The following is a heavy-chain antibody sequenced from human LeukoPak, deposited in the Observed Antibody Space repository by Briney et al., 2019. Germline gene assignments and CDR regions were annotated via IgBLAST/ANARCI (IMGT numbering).Heavy chain of an antibody. CDR3: ARARGGVGGVTDY. Sequence: PGGSLRLSCAASGFTFSSYGMHWVRQAPGKGLEWVAVIWYDGSNKYYADSVKGRFTISRDNSKNTLYLQMSSLRAEDTAVYYCARARGGVGGVTDYWGQGTLATASS. CDR1: GFTFSSYG. V-gene: IGHV3-33*01. J-gene: IGHJ4*02. CDR2: IWYDGSNK. D-gene: IGHD3-16*01.